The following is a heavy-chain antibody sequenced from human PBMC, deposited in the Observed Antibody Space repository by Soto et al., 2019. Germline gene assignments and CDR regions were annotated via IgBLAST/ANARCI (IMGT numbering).Heavy chain of an antibody. CDR3: AREGLMDDILTGYDY. CDR2: INAGNGNT. D-gene: IGHD3-9*01. J-gene: IGHJ4*02. Sequence: AASLKVSCKSSGYPFTSYAIHWVRQAPGQRLEWMGWINAGNGNTKYSQKFQGRVTITRDTSASTAYMELSSLRSEDTAVYYCAREGLMDDILTGYDYWGQGTLVTVSS. V-gene: IGHV1-3*01. CDR1: GYPFTSYA.